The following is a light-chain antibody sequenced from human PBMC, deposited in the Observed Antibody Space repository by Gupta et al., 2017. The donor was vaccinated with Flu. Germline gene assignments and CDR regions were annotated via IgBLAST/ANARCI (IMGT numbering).Light chain of an antibody. Sequence: QSVLTQPPSASGTPGQRVTISCSGSSSNIGSNTVNWYQQLPGTAPKLRIYSNNQRPSGVPDRFSGSKSGTSASLAISGLQSEDEADYYCAAWDDSLNEWVFGGGTKLTVL. CDR2: SNN. CDR1: SSNIGSNT. CDR3: AAWDDSLNEWV. V-gene: IGLV1-44*01. J-gene: IGLJ3*02.